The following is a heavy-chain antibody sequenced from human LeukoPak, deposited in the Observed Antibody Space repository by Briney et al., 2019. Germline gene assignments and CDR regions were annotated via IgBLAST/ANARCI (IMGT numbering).Heavy chain of an antibody. CDR1: GFTFDDYA. D-gene: IGHD2-8*01. CDR2: ISWNSGSI. Sequence: GVSLRLSCAASGFTFDDYAMHWVRQAPGKGLEWVSGISWNSGSIGYADSVKGRFTISRDNAKNSLYLQMNSLRAEDTALYYCAKDMHISMVYAIWFDPWGQGTLVTVSS. J-gene: IGHJ5*02. V-gene: IGHV3-9*01. CDR3: AKDMHISMVYAIWFDP.